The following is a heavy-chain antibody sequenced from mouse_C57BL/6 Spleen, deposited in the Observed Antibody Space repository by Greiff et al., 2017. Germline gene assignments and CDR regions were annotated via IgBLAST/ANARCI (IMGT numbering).Heavy chain of an antibody. CDR1: GYTFTSYW. D-gene: IGHD2-2*01. CDR2: IYPSDSET. J-gene: IGHJ2*01. CDR3: ARGGLRLDY. Sequence: QVHVKQPGAELVRPGSSVKLSCKASGYTFTSYWMDWVKQRPGQGLEWIGNIYPSDSETHYNQKFKDKATLTVDKSSSTAYMQLSSLTSEDSAVYYCARGGLRLDYWGQGTTLTVSS. V-gene: IGHV1-61*01.